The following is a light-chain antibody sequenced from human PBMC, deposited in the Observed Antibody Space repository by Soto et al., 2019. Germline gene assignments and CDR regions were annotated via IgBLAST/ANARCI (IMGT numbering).Light chain of an antibody. J-gene: IGLJ3*02. CDR3: CSYAGSWV. V-gene: IGLV2-23*02. CDR1: SSDVGSYNL. Sequence: QSALTQPASVSGSPGQSITISCTGTSSDVGSYNLVSWYQQHPGKAPKLMIYEVSKRPSGVSNRFSGSKSGNTASLTISGLQAEDEADYYCCSYAGSWVFGGGTKQTV. CDR2: EVS.